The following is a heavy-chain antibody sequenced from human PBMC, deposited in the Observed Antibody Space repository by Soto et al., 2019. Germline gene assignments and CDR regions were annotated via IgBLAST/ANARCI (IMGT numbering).Heavy chain of an antibody. J-gene: IGHJ5*02. V-gene: IGHV4-61*01. Sequence: PSETLSLTCTVSGTSLNSGTNYWNWVRQPPGKALEWIGYIYGSGNTKYNPSLKSRVTISQDTSKNQVSLKMNSVTATDTAMYYCARDRGPYWFDPWGQGILVTVSS. CDR3: ARDRGPYWFDP. CDR2: IYGSGNT. D-gene: IGHD3-10*01. CDR1: GTSLNSGTNY.